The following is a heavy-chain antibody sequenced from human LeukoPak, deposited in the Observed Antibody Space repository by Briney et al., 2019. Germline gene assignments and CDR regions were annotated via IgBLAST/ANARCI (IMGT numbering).Heavy chain of an antibody. D-gene: IGHD5-18*01. J-gene: IGHJ5*02. V-gene: IGHV1-2*04. CDR1: GGTFSSYA. CDR3: ARVVDTAMVPWFDP. CDR2: INPNSGGT. Sequence: GASVKVSCKASGGTFSSYAISWVRQAPGQGLEWMGRINPNSGGTNYAQKFQGWVTMTRDTSISTAYMELSRLRSDDTAVYYCARVVDTAMVPWFDPWGQGALVTVSS.